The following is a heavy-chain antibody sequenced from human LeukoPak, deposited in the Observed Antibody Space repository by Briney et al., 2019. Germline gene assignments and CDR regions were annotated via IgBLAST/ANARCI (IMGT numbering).Heavy chain of an antibody. D-gene: IGHD1-26*01. Sequence: GESLKLSCKGSGYSFTTYWVGWVRQMPGKGLELMGIIHPGDSNTRYSPSFQGQVTMSADKSIRTAYLQWSSLKASDTAMYYCARYSRDASCGFFDYWGQGTLVTVSS. V-gene: IGHV5-51*01. CDR3: ARYSRDASCGFFDY. J-gene: IGHJ4*02. CDR1: GYSFTTYW. CDR2: IHPGDSNT.